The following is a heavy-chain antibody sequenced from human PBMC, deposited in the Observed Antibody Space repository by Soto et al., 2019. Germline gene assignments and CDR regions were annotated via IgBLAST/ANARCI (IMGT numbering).Heavy chain of an antibody. CDR2: IVPLYGTA. J-gene: IGHJ4*01. V-gene: IGHV1-69*12. Sequence: QVRLAQSGAEVKKPGSSVRLSCKISGGAFDTYAFSWVRQAPGQGLVWVGGIVPLYGTANYAQKLEERVTITADDSTSTTYMELRTLTFDDSAVYFFARDREFYENQSQGYFDLWGPGTLVTVSA. CDR1: GGAFDTYA. CDR3: ARDREFYENQSQGYFDL. D-gene: IGHD3-10*01.